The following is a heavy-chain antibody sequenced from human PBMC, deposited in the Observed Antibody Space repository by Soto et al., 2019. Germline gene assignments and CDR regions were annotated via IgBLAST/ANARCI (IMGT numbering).Heavy chain of an antibody. Sequence: VQSGGEVKKPGASVKVSCQASGYTFTSYGITWVRQAPGKRFERMGWISTNSGKPIYAQKFQDRVTMTTQTSTNTATIERRGLMSDDSAVYYCTRDIRSVVEPGDDGGDNYYVVDVWGQGTTVIVS. D-gene: IGHD2-21*02. V-gene: IGHV1-18*01. CDR2: ISTNSGKP. J-gene: IGHJ6*02. CDR3: TRDIRSVVEPGDDGGDNYYVVDV. CDR1: GYTFTSYG.